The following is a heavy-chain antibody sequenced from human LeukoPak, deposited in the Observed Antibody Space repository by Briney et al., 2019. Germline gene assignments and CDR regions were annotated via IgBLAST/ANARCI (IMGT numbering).Heavy chain of an antibody. Sequence: SETLSLTCTVSGGSISSSCYYWGWIRQPPGKGLEWIGSIYYSGSTYYNPSLKSRVTISVDTSKNQFSLKLSSVTAADTAVYYCARGTMVRGVNHMDVWGKGTTVTVSS. CDR1: GGSISSSCYY. CDR2: IYYSGST. D-gene: IGHD3-10*01. CDR3: ARGTMVRGVNHMDV. V-gene: IGHV4-39*01. J-gene: IGHJ6*03.